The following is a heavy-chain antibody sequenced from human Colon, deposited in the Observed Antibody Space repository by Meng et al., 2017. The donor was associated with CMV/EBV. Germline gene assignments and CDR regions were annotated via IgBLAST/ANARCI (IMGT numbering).Heavy chain of an antibody. Sequence: SVQVSCKASGYTITSNAINWVRQGTGQGLEWMGWMKPSSGDTGYAPNFQGRITMTRNTSINTAYMELRSLTNEDTAIYYCARGIPDFWGQGTLVTVSS. CDR3: ARGIPDF. CDR2: MKPSSGDT. CDR1: GYTITSNA. V-gene: IGHV1-8*01. D-gene: IGHD3/OR15-3a*01. J-gene: IGHJ4*02.